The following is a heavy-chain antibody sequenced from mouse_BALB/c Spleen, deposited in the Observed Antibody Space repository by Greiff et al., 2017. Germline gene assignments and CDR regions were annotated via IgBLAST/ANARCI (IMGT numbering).Heavy chain of an antibody. J-gene: IGHJ2*01. V-gene: IGHV5-9-4*01. CDR3: ASLSTMYYFDY. CDR1: GFTFSSYA. CDR2: ISSGGSYT. D-gene: IGHD2-1*01. Sequence: EVKLMESGGGLVKPGGSLKLSCAASGFTFSSYAMSWVRQSPEKRLEWVAEISSGGSYTYYTDTMTGRFTISRDNAKNTLYLEMSSLRSEDTAMYYCASLSTMYYFDYWGQGTTLTVSS.